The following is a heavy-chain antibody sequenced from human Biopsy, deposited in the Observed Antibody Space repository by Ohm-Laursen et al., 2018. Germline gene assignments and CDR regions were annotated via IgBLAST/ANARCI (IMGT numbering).Heavy chain of an antibody. CDR1: GYTFTNYG. D-gene: IGHD3-3*01. CDR2: ISPYNGDT. J-gene: IGHJ4*02. V-gene: IGHV1-18*01. CDR3: ARDRWPHVTLLGLVVFDF. Sequence: ASVKVSCKASGYTFTNYGISWVRQAPGQGLEWMGWISPYNGDTDYAQKLQGRVTMTTDTSTSTAYMDLRSPRSDDTAVYYCARDRWPHVTLLGLVVFDFWGQGTLVIVSS.